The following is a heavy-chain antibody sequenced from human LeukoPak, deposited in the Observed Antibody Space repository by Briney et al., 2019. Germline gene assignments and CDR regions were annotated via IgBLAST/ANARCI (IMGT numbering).Heavy chain of an antibody. J-gene: IGHJ1*01. CDR1: GFTFSDYY. Sequence: GESLRLSCAASGFTFSDYYMSWIRQAPGKGLEWVSYISSSGSTIYYADSVKGRFTISRDNAKNSLYLQMNSLRAEDTAVYYCARTTYCGGDCYSSDLQHWGQGTLVTVSS. V-gene: IGHV3-11*01. D-gene: IGHD2-21*02. CDR3: ARTTYCGGDCYSSDLQH. CDR2: ISSSGSTI.